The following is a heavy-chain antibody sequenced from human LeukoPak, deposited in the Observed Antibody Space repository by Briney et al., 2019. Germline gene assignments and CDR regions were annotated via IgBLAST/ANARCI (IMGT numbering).Heavy chain of an antibody. CDR1: GGSISSYY. CDR3: ARFSSIAAAFDY. D-gene: IGHD6-13*01. V-gene: IGHV4-59*01. CDR2: IYYSGST. J-gene: IGHJ4*02. Sequence: SETLSLTCTVSGGSISSYYWSWIRQPPGKGLEWIGYIYYSGSTNYNPSLKSRVTISVDTSKNQFPLKLSSVTAADTAVYYCARFSSIAAAFDYWGQGTLVTVSS.